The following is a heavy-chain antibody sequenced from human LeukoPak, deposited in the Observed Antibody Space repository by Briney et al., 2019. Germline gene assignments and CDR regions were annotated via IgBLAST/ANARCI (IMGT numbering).Heavy chain of an antibody. J-gene: IGHJ4*02. CDR1: GFTFSSYA. Sequence: GRSLRLSCAASGFTFSSYAMHWVRQAPGKGLEWVAVISYDGSNKYYADSAKGRFTISRDNSKNTLYLQMNSLRAEDTAVYYCARVLSSSRIDYWGQGTLVTVSS. V-gene: IGHV3-30-3*01. CDR3: ARVLSSSRIDY. D-gene: IGHD6-6*01. CDR2: ISYDGSNK.